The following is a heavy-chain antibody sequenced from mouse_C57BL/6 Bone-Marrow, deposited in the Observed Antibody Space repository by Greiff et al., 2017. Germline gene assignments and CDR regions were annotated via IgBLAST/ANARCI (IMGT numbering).Heavy chain of an antibody. CDR3: ARRGKNGDYHCAMDY. Sequence: VQLQQSGPELVKPGASVKISCKASGYAFSSSWMNWVKQRPGKGLEWIGRIYPGDGDTNYNGKFKGKATLTADKSSSTAYMQRSSLTSEDSAVYFCARRGKNGDYHCAMDYWGQGTSVTVSS. CDR2: IYPGDGDT. D-gene: IGHD2-13*01. J-gene: IGHJ4*01. V-gene: IGHV1-82*01. CDR1: GYAFSSSW.